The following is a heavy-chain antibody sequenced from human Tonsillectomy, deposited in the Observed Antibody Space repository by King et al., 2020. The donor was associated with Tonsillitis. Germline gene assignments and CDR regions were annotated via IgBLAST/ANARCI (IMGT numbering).Heavy chain of an antibody. D-gene: IGHD3-22*01. CDR2: ISYDGSDK. CDR1: GFTFSSYG. V-gene: IGHV3-30*18. CDR3: AKDLYYYDSSGYLDH. J-gene: IGHJ5*02. Sequence: HVQLVESGGGVVQPGRSLRLSCAASGFTFSSYGMHWVRQAPGKGLEWVAVISYDGSDKYYADSVKGRFTISRDNSKNTLYLQMNSPRAEDTAVYYCAKDLYYYDSSGYLDHWGQGTLVTVSS.